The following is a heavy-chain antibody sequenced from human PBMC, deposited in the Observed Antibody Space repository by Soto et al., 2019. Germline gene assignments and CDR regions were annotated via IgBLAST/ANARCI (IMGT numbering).Heavy chain of an antibody. J-gene: IGHJ5*02. CDR1: GYTFTSYA. CDR2: INAGDGNT. CDR3: ARDPRIDGRYNWFGP. V-gene: IGHV1-3*01. D-gene: IGHD1-26*01. Sequence: ASVKVSCKASGYTFTSYAMHWVRQAPGQRVEWLGWINAGDGNTRYSQNFQGRVTITRDTSASTIYMELSSLRSEDTAVYYCARDPRIDGRYNWFGPWGQVTLVTGSS.